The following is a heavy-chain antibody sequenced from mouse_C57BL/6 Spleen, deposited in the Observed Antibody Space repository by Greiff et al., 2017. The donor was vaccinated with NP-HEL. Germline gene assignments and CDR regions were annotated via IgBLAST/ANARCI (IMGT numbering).Heavy chain of an antibody. CDR3: AIAPLITTVVATGYFDV. J-gene: IGHJ1*03. CDR2: IHPSDSDT. V-gene: IGHV1-74*01. D-gene: IGHD1-1*01. Sequence: QVQLQQPGAELVKPGASVKVSCKASGYTFTSYWMHWVKQRPGQGLEWIGRIHPSDSDTNYNQKFKGKATLTVDKSSSTAYMQLSSLTSEDSAVYDCAIAPLITTVVATGYFDVWGTGTTVTVSS. CDR1: GYTFTSYW.